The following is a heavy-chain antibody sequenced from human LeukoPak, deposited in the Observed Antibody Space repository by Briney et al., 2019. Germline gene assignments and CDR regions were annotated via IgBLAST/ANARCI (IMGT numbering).Heavy chain of an antibody. D-gene: IGHD1-20*01. Sequence: ASVKVSCKASGYTFTGYYMHWVRQAPGQGLEWMGWINPNSGGTNYAQKFQGRATVTRDTSISSAYMELTSLRPDDTAVYYCARDTSRVITVTPNDVFDLWGQGTMVTVSS. CDR2: INPNSGGT. CDR3: ARDTSRVITVTPNDVFDL. V-gene: IGHV1-2*02. J-gene: IGHJ3*01. CDR1: GYTFTGYY.